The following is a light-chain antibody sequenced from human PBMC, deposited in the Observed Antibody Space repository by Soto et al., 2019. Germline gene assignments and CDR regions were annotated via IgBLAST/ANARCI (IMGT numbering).Light chain of an antibody. CDR1: QSISSW. V-gene: IGKV1-5*01. CDR2: EAS. CDR3: QQYNSSPLT. J-gene: IGKJ4*01. Sequence: DIQMTQSPSTLSAFVGDRVTITCRANQSISSWLAWNQQKPGKAPNLLIYEASILQSGFPSRFSGSGSGEESTLSITSLQPDDFATYNCQQYNSSPLTFGGGTKVEIK.